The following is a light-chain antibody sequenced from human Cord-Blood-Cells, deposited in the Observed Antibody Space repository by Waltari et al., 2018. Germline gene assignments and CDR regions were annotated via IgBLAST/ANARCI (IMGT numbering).Light chain of an antibody. J-gene: IGLJ3*02. CDR3: NSRDSSGNHLV. CDR1: SLRSYY. Sequence: SSELTQDPAVSVALGQTVRITCQGDSLRSYYASWYQKKPGQAPVLVIYGKNNRPSGIPDRFSGSSSGXTASLTITGAQAEDEADYYCNSRDSSGNHLVFGGGTKLTVL. V-gene: IGLV3-19*01. CDR2: GKN.